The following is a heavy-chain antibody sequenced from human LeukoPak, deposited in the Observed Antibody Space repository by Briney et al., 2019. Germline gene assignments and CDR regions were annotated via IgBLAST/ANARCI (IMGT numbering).Heavy chain of an antibody. D-gene: IGHD3-22*01. CDR1: GFTFSSYA. V-gene: IGHV3-23*01. J-gene: IGHJ4*02. CDR3: AKGDPYYYDSSGYYLGPVDY. CDR2: ISGSGGST. Sequence: PGGSLRLSCAASGFTFSSYAMSWVRQAPGKGLEWVSAISGSGGSTYDADSVKGRFTISRDNSKNTLYLQMNSLRAEDTAVYYCAKGDPYYYDSSGYYLGPVDYWGQGTLVTVSS.